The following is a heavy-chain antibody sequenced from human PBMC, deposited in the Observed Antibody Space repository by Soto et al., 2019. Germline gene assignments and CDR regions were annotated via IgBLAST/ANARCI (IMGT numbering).Heavy chain of an antibody. V-gene: IGHV1-18*01. D-gene: IGHD2-2*01. J-gene: IGHJ4*02. CDR3: ARRGYCSSTSCQVRDLDY. Sequence: QVHLVQSGAEVKKPGASVKVSCKASGYTFTSYCISWVRQAPGQGLEWMGWISVYTGNTNYVQKVQGRVTMTTDTYTSTAYMELRSLRSDDTAVYFCARRGYCSSTSCQVRDLDYWGQGTLVTVSS. CDR1: GYTFTSYC. CDR2: ISVYTGNT.